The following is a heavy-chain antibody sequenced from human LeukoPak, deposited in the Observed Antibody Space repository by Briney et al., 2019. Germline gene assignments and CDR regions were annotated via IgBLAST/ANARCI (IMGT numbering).Heavy chain of an antibody. Sequence: ASVKVSCKASGYTFTSYDINWVRQAPGQGLEWMGGIIPIFGTANYAQKFQGRVTITTDESTSTAYMELSSLRSEDTAVYYCARAYSGSFTRLDYWGQGTLVTVSS. V-gene: IGHV1-69*05. D-gene: IGHD1-26*01. CDR2: IIPIFGTA. CDR3: ARAYSGSFTRLDY. J-gene: IGHJ4*02. CDR1: GYTFTSYD.